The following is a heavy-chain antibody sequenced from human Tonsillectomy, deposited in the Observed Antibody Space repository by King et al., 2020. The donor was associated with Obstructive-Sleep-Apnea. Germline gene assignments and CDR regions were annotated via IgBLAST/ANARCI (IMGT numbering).Heavy chain of an antibody. CDR3: AHKEVEGGALDY. CDR2: IYWDDDE. D-gene: IGHD3-16*01. J-gene: IGHJ4*02. V-gene: IGHV2-5*02. CDR1: GFALSTSGVG. Sequence: TLKESGPTLVKPTQTLTLTCTFSGFALSTSGVGVGWIRQPPGKALEWLALIYWDDDERDSPSLKSRLTITKDTSKNQVVLTMTNMDPVDTATYYCAHKEVEGGALDYWGQGTLVTVSS.